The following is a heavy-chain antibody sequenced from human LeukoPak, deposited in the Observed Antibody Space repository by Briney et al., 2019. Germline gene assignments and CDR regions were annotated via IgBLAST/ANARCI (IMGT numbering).Heavy chain of an antibody. V-gene: IGHV4-30-2*01. CDR2: IYHSGST. CDR1: GGSISSGGYY. J-gene: IGHJ5*02. D-gene: IGHD3-3*01. CDR3: ARGYDFWSGRNWFDP. Sequence: PSQTLSLTCTVSGGSISSGGYYWSWIRQPPGKGLEWIGYIYHSGSTYYNPSLKSRVTISVDRSKNQFSLKLSSVTAADTAVYYCARGYDFWSGRNWFDPWGQGTLVTVSS.